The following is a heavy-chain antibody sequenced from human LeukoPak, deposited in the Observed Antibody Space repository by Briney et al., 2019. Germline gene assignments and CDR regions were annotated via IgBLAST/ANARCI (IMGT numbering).Heavy chain of an antibody. D-gene: IGHD3-22*01. CDR2: INHSGST. J-gene: IGHJ4*02. CDR1: GGSFSGYY. V-gene: IGHV4-34*01. Sequence: SETLSLTCAVYGGSFSGYYWSWNRQPPGKGLEWIGEINHSGSTNYNPSLKSRVTISVDTSKNQFSLKLSSVTAADTAVYYCARLGQPYYYDSSGYFRYWGQGTLVTVSS. CDR3: ARLGQPYYYDSSGYFRY.